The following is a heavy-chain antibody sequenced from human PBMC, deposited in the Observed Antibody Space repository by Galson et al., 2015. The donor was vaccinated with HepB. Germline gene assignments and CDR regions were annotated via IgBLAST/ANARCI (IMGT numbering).Heavy chain of an antibody. V-gene: IGHV3-23*01. J-gene: IGHJ4*02. CDR1: GFTFSSYA. Sequence: SLRLSCAASGFTFSSYAMSWVRQAPGKGLEWVSAISGSGGSTKYADSVKGRFTISRNNSKNTVYLQMNSLRAEDTAVYYCASRRGGWQWPTDIDYWGQGTLVTVSS. CDR2: ISGSGGST. CDR3: ASRRGGWQWPTDIDY. D-gene: IGHD6-19*01.